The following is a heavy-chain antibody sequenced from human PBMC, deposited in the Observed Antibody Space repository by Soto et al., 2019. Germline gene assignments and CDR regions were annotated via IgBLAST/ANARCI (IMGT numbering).Heavy chain of an antibody. J-gene: IGHJ4*02. CDR1: GDTFSFYT. CDR2: VNPILSMS. V-gene: IGHV1-69*02. CDR3: ATSYGSGYRAFDY. D-gene: IGHD3-10*01. Sequence: QVQLVQSGAELKKPGSSVKVSCKASGDTFSFYTINWVRQAPGLGLEWMARVNPILSMSNYAQKFQGRVTMTADKSTSTAYMELSSLRSEDTAFYYCATSYGSGYRAFDYWGQGALVTVSS.